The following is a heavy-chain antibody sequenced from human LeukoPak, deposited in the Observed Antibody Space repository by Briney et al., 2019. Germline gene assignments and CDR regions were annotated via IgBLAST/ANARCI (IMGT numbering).Heavy chain of an antibody. CDR1: GYTLTELS. V-gene: IGHV1-24*01. CDR2: FDPEDGET. CDR3: ATVGGCSSTSCYNYYYYMDV. Sequence: ASVKVSCKVSGYTLTELSMHWVRQAPGKRLEWMGGFDPEDGETIYAQKFQGRVTMTEDTSTDTAYMELSSLRSEDTAVYYCATVGGCSSTSCYNYYYYMDVWGKGTTLTVSS. J-gene: IGHJ6*03. D-gene: IGHD2-2*02.